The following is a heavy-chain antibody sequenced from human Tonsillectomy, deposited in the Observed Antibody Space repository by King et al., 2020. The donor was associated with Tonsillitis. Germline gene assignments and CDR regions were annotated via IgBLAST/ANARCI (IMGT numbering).Heavy chain of an antibody. J-gene: IGHJ2*01. Sequence: QLQESGPGLVKPSETLSLTCTVSGGSVSSGSYYWSWIRQPPGKGLEWIGYIYYSGSTNYNPSLKSRVTISVDTSKNQFSLKLSSVTAEDTAVYYCARDLLGRGTMVRVENWYFDLWGRGTLVIVSS. CDR2: IYYSGST. V-gene: IGHV4-61*01. CDR3: ARDLLGRGTMVRVENWYFDL. D-gene: IGHD3-10*01. CDR1: GGSVSSGSYY.